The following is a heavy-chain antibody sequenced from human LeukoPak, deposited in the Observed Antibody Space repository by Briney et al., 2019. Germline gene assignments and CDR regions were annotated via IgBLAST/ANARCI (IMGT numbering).Heavy chain of an antibody. CDR1: GFTFSSYS. Sequence: GGSLRLSCAASGFTFSSYSMNWVRQAPGKGLEWVSSISSSSSYIYYADSVKGRFTISRDNAKNSLYLQMNSLRAEDTAVYYCASRIQLWLDAFDIWGQGIMVTVSS. V-gene: IGHV3-21*01. D-gene: IGHD5-18*01. CDR2: ISSSSSYI. CDR3: ASRIQLWLDAFDI. J-gene: IGHJ3*02.